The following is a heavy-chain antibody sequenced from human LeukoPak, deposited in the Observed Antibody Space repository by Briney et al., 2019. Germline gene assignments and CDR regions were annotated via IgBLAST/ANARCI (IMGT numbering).Heavy chain of an antibody. J-gene: IGHJ4*02. Sequence: GESLKISCKGSGYTFTRDWIGWVRQMPGEGLEWMGIIYPGDSETRYSPSFQGQVTISADKSINTVYLQWSSLKASDTAMYYCARQGRSDYWGQGTLVIVSS. CDR3: ARQGRSDY. V-gene: IGHV5-51*01. CDR2: IYPGDSET. CDR1: GYTFTRDW.